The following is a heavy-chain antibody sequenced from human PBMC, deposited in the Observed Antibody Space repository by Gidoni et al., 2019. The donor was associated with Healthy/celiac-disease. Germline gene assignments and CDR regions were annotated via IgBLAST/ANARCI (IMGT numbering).Heavy chain of an antibody. Sequence: HVQLVQSGAEVKKPGASVKVSCKASGYTFTSYCISWLRQAPGQGLEWMGWFSAYNGNTNYAQKLQGRVTMTTDTSTSTAYMELRSLRSDDTAVYYCARAARRYCSSTSCYQDYYYGMDVWGQGTTVTVSS. V-gene: IGHV1-18*01. CDR2: FSAYNGNT. CDR1: GYTFTSYC. D-gene: IGHD2-2*01. J-gene: IGHJ6*02. CDR3: ARAARRYCSSTSCYQDYYYGMDV.